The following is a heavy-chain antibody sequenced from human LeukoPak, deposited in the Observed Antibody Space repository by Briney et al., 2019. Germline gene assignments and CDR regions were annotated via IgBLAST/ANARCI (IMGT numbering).Heavy chain of an antibody. CDR1: GFTFSSYA. V-gene: IGHV3-23*01. D-gene: IGHD1-26*01. CDR2: ISAIGDGT. J-gene: IGHJ4*02. Sequence: GGSLRLSCAVSGFTFSSYAMSWVRQAPGKGLEWVSAISAIGDGTYNADSVKGRFTISRDNSKNTLYLQMNSLRPEDTALYYCAGTIGVVGPTTGIDYWGQGTLVTVSS. CDR3: AGTIGVVGPTTGIDY.